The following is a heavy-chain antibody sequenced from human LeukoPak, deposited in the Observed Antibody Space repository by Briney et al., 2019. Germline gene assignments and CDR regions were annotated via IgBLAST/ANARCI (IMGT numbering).Heavy chain of an antibody. Sequence: SETLSLTCAVSGGSISSGGYSWSWIRQPPGKGLEWIGYIYHSGSTYYNPSLKSRVTISVDRSKNQFSPKLSSVTAADTAVYYCARVEGCSGGSCYSEWYFDLWGRGTLVTVSS. CDR1: GGSISSGGYS. V-gene: IGHV4-30-2*01. J-gene: IGHJ2*01. CDR2: IYHSGST. CDR3: ARVEGCSGGSCYSEWYFDL. D-gene: IGHD2-15*01.